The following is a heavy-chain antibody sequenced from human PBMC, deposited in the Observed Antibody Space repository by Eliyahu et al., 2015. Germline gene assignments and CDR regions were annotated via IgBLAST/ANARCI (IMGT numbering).Heavy chain of an antibody. CDR1: GGSISTYY. CDR2: IYYSGST. CDR3: ARTTGNYYYYGMDV. D-gene: IGHD1-1*01. Sequence: QVQLQESGPGLVKPSETLSLTCTVSGGSISTYYWSWIRQPPGKGLEWIGYIYYSGSTNYNPSLKSRVTISVDTSKNQFSLKLSSVTAADTAMYYCARTTGNYYYYGMDVWGQGTTVTVSS. J-gene: IGHJ6*02. V-gene: IGHV4-59*01.